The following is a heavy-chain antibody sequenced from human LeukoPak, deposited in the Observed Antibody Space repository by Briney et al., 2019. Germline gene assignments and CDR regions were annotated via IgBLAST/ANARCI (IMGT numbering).Heavy chain of an antibody. CDR3: ARVGITVAGIDY. D-gene: IGHD6-19*01. CDR2: ISSSTYI. V-gene: IGHV3-21*01. CDR1: GFIFSSYT. Sequence: GGSLRLSCAASGFIFSSYTLNWVRQAPGKGLEWVSSISSSTYIYYADSVKGRFTISRDNAKNSLYLQMSSVRADDTAVYYCARVGITVAGIDYWGQGSLVTVSS. J-gene: IGHJ4*02.